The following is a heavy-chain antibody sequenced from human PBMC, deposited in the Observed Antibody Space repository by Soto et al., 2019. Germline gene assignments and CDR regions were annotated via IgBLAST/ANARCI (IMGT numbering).Heavy chain of an antibody. CDR2: IYYSGST. CDR1: GGSVSSGSYY. D-gene: IGHD3-22*01. CDR3: ARGPDYYDSSGYYGQIDY. J-gene: IGHJ4*02. Sequence: SETLSLTCTVSGGSVSSGSYYWSWIRQPPGKGLEWIGYIYYSGSTNYNPSLKSRVTISVDTSKNQFSLKLSSVTAADTAVYYCARGPDYYDSSGYYGQIDYWGQGTLVTVS. V-gene: IGHV4-61*01.